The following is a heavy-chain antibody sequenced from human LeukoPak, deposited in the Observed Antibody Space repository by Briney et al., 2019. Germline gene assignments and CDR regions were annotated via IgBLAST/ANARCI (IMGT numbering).Heavy chain of an antibody. CDR2: MSAYNGNT. Sequence: VNASCIVSGHRFTSHGLSCARQAPGQGLESIGCMSAYNGNTNYAQKLQGRVTMTTDTSTSTAYMELRSLRSDDTAVYYCARGTYSSGWPNWFDPWGQGTLVTVSS. V-gene: IGHV1-18*01. J-gene: IGHJ5*02. D-gene: IGHD6-19*01. CDR1: GHRFTSHG. CDR3: ARGTYSSGWPNWFDP.